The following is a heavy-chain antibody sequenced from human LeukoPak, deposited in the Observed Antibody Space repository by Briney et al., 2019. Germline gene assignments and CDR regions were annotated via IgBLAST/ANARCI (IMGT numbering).Heavy chain of an antibody. CDR3: ARDRGDGYNRYAFDI. D-gene: IGHD5-24*01. CDR2: IIPIFGTA. J-gene: IGHJ3*02. V-gene: IGHV1-69*13. Sequence: ASXKVSCKASGGTFISYAISWVRQAPGQGLEWMGGIIPIFGTANYAQKFQGRVTITADESTSTAYMELSSLRSEDTAVYYCARDRGDGYNRYAFDIWGQGTMVTVSS. CDR1: GGTFISYA.